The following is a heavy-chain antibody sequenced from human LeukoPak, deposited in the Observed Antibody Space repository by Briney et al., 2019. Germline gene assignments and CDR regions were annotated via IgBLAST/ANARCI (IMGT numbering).Heavy chain of an antibody. V-gene: IGHV4-30-4*01. CDR1: GGSISSGDYY. CDR2: IFYSGST. CDR3: AREGGESNAFDI. D-gene: IGHD2-21*01. Sequence: PSETLSLTCTVSGGSISSGDYYWSWIRQPPGKGLEWIGYIFYSGSTYYNPSLRSRVTISVDTSKNQFSLKLSSVTASDTAVYYCAREGGESNAFDIWGQGTMVTVSS. J-gene: IGHJ3*02.